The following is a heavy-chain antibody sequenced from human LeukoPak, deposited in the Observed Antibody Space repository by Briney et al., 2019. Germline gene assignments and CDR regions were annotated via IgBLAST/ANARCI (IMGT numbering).Heavy chain of an antibody. D-gene: IGHD4-11*01. CDR2: ISGSTTYI. J-gene: IGHJ4*02. V-gene: IGHV3-21*04. CDR1: GFTFNSYS. Sequence: PGGSLRLSCAASGFTFNSYSMNWVRQAPGKGLEWVSSISGSTTYIYYADSVKGRFTISRDTAKNSLYLQMHSLRAEDTAVYYCAKIEDDYSSLFDYWGQGTLVTVSS. CDR3: AKIEDDYSSLFDY.